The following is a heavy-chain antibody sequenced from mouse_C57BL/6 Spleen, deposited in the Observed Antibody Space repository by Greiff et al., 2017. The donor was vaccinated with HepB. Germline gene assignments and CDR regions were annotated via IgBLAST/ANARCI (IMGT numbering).Heavy chain of an antibody. D-gene: IGHD2-4*01. J-gene: IGHJ1*03. V-gene: IGHV5-15*04. CDR1: GFTFSDYG. CDR3: ARHGGYDYDWYFDV. Sequence: EVMLVESGGGLVQPGGSLKLSCAASGFTFSDYGMAWVRQAPRKGPEWVAFISNLAYSIYYADTVTGRFTISRENAKNTLYLEMSSLRSEDTAMYYCARHGGYDYDWYFDVWGTGTTVTVSS. CDR2: ISNLAYSI.